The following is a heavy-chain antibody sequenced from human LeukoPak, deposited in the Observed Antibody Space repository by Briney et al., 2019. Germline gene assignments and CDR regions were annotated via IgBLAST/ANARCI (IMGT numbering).Heavy chain of an antibody. CDR3: ARDHAMDKAFDI. Sequence: GGTLRLSCAASGFTFSSYGMSWVRQAPGKGLEWVSAISGSGGSTYYADSVKGRFTISRDNSKNTLYLQMNSLRAEDTAVYYCARDHAMDKAFDIWGQGTMVTVSS. V-gene: IGHV3-23*01. D-gene: IGHD5-18*01. J-gene: IGHJ3*02. CDR2: ISGSGGST. CDR1: GFTFSSYG.